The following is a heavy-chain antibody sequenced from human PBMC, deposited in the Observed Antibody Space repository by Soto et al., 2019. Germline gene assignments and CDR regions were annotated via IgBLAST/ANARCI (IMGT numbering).Heavy chain of an antibody. D-gene: IGHD2-2*01. V-gene: IGHV4-59*01. CDR3: ARGLRVPAAMPLYNGMDV. CDR2: IYYSGST. CDR1: GGSISSYY. J-gene: IGHJ6*02. Sequence: SETLSLTCTVSGGSISSYYWSWIRQPPGKGLEWIGYIYYSGSTNYNPSLKSRVTISVDTSKNQFSLKLSSVTAADTAVYYCARGLRVPAAMPLYNGMDVWGQGTTVTVSS.